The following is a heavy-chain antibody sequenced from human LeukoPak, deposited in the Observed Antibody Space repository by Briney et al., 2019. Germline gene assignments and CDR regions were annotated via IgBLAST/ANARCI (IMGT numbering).Heavy chain of an antibody. CDR2: IYYSGSA. Sequence: SETLSLTCTVSGGSISSYYWSWIRQPPGKGLEWIGYIYYSGSADYNPSLKSRVTISVDTSKNQFSLKLSSVTAADTAVYYCARSYYSSNWFQNLILFDYWGPGTLVTDSS. V-gene: IGHV4-59*08. D-gene: IGHD6-13*01. J-gene: IGHJ4*02. CDR1: GGSISSYY. CDR3: ARSYYSSNWFQNLILFDY.